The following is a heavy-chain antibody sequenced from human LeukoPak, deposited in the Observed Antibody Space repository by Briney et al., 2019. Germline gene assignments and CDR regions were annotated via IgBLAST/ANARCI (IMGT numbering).Heavy chain of an antibody. CDR3: ARNVDIVATSDFDY. Sequence: ASVKVSCKASGYTFTSYGISWVRQAPGQGLEWMGWISAYNGNTNYARKLQGRVTMTTDTSTSTAYMELRSLRSDDTAVYYCARNVDIVATSDFDYWGQGTLVTVSS. V-gene: IGHV1-18*04. CDR2: ISAYNGNT. CDR1: GYTFTSYG. D-gene: IGHD5-12*01. J-gene: IGHJ4*02.